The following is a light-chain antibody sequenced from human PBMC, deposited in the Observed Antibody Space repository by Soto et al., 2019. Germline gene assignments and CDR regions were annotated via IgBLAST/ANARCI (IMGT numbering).Light chain of an antibody. CDR1: QSISSW. Sequence: IPMTQSPSTLSAPVGDRVTIPCRASQSISSWLAWYQQKPGKAPKLLIYKASSLESGVPSRFSGSGSGTDFTLTINRLEPEDFAVYYCQQYDNSPITFGQGTRLAI. V-gene: IGKV1-5*03. CDR2: KAS. CDR3: QQYDNSPIT. J-gene: IGKJ5*01.